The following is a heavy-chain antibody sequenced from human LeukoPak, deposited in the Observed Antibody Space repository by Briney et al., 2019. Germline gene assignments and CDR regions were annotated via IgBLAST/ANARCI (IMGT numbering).Heavy chain of an antibody. J-gene: IGHJ6*02. CDR2: IIPIFGTA. V-gene: IGHV1-69*05. D-gene: IGHD6-13*01. Sequence: SVKVSCKASGGTFSSYAISWVRQAPGQGLEWMGGIIPIFGTANYAQKFQGRVTITTDESTSTAYMELSSLRSEDTAVYYCARALYSSSWYYYYYGMDVWGQGTTVTVSS. CDR3: ARALYSSSWYYYYYGMDV. CDR1: GGTFSSYA.